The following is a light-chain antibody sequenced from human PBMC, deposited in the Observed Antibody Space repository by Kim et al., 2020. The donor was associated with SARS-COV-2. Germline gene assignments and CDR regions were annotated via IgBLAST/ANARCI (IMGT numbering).Light chain of an antibody. J-gene: IGKJ4*01. CDR1: QSVNVN. CDR3: LQYYSWPLT. Sequence: ETVMTQSPATLSVSPGEGATLSCRASQSVNVNLAWYQQKPGQAPRLLIYDTSTRATGISARFSGIRSGTEFTLTISSLQSEDFAVYYWLQYYSWPLTFGGGTKVDIK. V-gene: IGKV3-15*01. CDR2: DTS.